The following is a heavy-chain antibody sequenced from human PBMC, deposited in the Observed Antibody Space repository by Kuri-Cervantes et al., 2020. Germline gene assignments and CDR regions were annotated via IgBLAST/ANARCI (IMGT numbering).Heavy chain of an antibody. CDR3: ARDQGLLWFGEFASPDGY. CDR2: MNPNSGNT. V-gene: IGHV1-8*01. J-gene: IGHJ4*02. D-gene: IGHD3-10*01. CDR1: GYSFTSYD. Sequence: ASVKVSCKGSGYSFTSYDINWVRQATGQGLEWMGWMNPNSGNTGYAQKFQGRVTMTRNTSISTAYMELSSLRSEDTAVYYCARDQGLLWFGEFASPDGYWGQGTLVTVSS.